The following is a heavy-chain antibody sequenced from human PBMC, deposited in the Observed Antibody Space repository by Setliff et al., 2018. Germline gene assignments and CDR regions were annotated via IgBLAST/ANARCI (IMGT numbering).Heavy chain of an antibody. Sequence: PGGSLRLSCAASAFTFGTYSMHWVRQTPGKGLEWVSSISPSSFFIYYTDSVKGRFTISRDNAKNSLYLHMNSLGAEDTAVYYCARSPANGGHDAFDIWGQGTMVTVSS. CDR1: AFTFGTYS. CDR3: ARSPANGGHDAFDI. D-gene: IGHD6-25*01. CDR2: ISPSSFFI. V-gene: IGHV3-21*01. J-gene: IGHJ3*02.